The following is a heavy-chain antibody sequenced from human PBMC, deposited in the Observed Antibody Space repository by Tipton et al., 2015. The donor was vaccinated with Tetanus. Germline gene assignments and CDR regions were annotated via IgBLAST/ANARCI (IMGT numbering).Heavy chain of an antibody. D-gene: IGHD4/OR15-4a*01. CDR3: AKSADNWFDP. CDR1: GGSISSGTSY. Sequence: TLSLTCTVSGGSISSGTSYWAWIRQPPGKGLEWVGSVYYNGSPYYDPSLKSRVTISVDTSKNHFSLKLTSVTAADTALYFCAKSADNWFDPWGQGTLVTVSS. V-gene: IGHV4-39*01. CDR2: VYYNGSP. J-gene: IGHJ5*02.